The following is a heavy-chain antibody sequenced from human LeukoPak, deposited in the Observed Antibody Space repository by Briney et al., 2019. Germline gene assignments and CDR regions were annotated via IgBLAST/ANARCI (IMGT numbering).Heavy chain of an antibody. CDR3: ARDLAYSSSPNWFDP. Sequence: GGSLRLSCAASGFTFDDYGMSWVRQAPGKGLEWVSGINWNGGSTGYADSVKGRFTISRDNAKNSLYLQMNSLRAEDPALYHCARDLAYSSSPNWFDPWGQGTLVTVSS. D-gene: IGHD6-13*01. J-gene: IGHJ5*02. CDR2: INWNGGST. CDR1: GFTFDDYG. V-gene: IGHV3-20*01.